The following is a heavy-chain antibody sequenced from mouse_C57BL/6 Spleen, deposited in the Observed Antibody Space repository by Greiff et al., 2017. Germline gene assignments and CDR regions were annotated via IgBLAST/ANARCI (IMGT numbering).Heavy chain of an antibody. Sequence: QVQLQQPGAELVKPGASVKMSCKASGYTFTSYWITWVKQRPGQGLEWIGDIYPGSGSTNYNEKFKGKATLTVDTSSSTAYMQLSSLTSEDSAVYYCARRGPYYYGSSYGYFDVWGTGTTVTVSS. CDR3: ARRGPYYYGSSYGYFDV. V-gene: IGHV1-55*01. D-gene: IGHD1-1*01. CDR1: GYTFTSYW. J-gene: IGHJ1*03. CDR2: IYPGSGST.